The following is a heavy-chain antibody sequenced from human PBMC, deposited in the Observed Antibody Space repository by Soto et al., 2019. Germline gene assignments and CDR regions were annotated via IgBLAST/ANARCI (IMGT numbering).Heavy chain of an antibody. D-gene: IGHD3-22*01. CDR3: AKDIAYYDSSGYYQGPFDY. Sequence: GGSLRLSCAASGFTFDDYAMHWVRQAPGKGLEWVSLISGDGGSTYYADSVKGQFTISRDNSKNSLYLQMNSLRTEDTALYYCAKDIAYYDSSGYYQGPFDYWGQGTLVTVSS. V-gene: IGHV3-43*02. J-gene: IGHJ4*02. CDR1: GFTFDDYA. CDR2: ISGDGGST.